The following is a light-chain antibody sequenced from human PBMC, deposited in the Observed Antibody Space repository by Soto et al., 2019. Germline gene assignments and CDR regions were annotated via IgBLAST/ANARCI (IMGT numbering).Light chain of an antibody. CDR3: HQYNNWPPYT. Sequence: VMTQSPDTVSASLGGTATLSCRASQPVNTNLAWYHQRPGQAPRLLISGASTRATGVPVRFIGSGSGTEFTLTISGLQSEDFGMYFCHQYNNWPPYTFGQGTKLEI. CDR1: QPVNTN. V-gene: IGKV3-15*01. CDR2: GAS. J-gene: IGKJ2*01.